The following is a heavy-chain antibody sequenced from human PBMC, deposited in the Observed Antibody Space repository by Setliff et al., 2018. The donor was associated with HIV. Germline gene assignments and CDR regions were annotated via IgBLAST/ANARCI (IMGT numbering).Heavy chain of an antibody. Sequence: PSETLSLTCTVSGGSISSGSYYWNWIRQPAGKGLEWIGRIYTSGSTYYNPSLKSRVTISVDTSENQFSLKLSSVTAADTAVYYCARDGYSSSWYVISGSFDYWGQGILVTVSS. CDR1: GGSISSGSYY. CDR3: ARDGYSSSWYVISGSFDY. D-gene: IGHD6-13*01. V-gene: IGHV4-61*02. J-gene: IGHJ4*02. CDR2: IYTSGST.